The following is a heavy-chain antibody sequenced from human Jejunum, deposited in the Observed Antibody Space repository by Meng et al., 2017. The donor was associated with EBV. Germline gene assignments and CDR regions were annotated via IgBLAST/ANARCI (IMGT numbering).Heavy chain of an antibody. CDR2: IYYSGNT. V-gene: IGHV4-39*07. D-gene: IGHD6-19*01. CDR3: ARYSSSSGWLDP. Sequence: QESGPGLVKPSETLSLTCPVSGGSIINNLYYWGWIRQPPGKGLEWIGTIYYSGNTYYSPSLTSRVTISVDTSKNQFSLQLNSVTAADTAVYYCARYSSSSGWLDPWGQGTLVTVSS. CDR1: GGSIINNLYY. J-gene: IGHJ5*02.